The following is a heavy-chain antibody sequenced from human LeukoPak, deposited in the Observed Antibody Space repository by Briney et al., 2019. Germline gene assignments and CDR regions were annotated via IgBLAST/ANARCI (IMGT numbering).Heavy chain of an antibody. CDR1: GGSISGYY. Sequence: PSETLSLTCTVSGGSISGYYWSWIRQPAGKGLDWIGRIFASGSTNYNPSLRSRVTMSVDTSKNQFSLKLSSVTAADTAVYYCARFYYDSRGYWYYFDYWGQGTLVTVSS. V-gene: IGHV4-4*07. CDR3: ARFYYDSRGYWYYFDY. CDR2: IFASGST. D-gene: IGHD3-22*01. J-gene: IGHJ4*02.